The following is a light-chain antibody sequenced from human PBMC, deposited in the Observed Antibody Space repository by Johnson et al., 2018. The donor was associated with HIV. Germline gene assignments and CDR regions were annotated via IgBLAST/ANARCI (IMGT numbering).Light chain of an antibody. J-gene: IGLJ1*01. V-gene: IGLV1-51*01. CDR1: SSNIGNNY. CDR3: GTWDSSLSGV. Sequence: QSVLTQPPSVSAAPGQKVTISCSGSSSNIGNNYVSCYQQLPRTAPKLLIYDNDKRPSGIPDRFSGSKSGTSATLGITGLQTGDEADYYCGTWDSSLSGVFGTGTKVTVL. CDR2: DND.